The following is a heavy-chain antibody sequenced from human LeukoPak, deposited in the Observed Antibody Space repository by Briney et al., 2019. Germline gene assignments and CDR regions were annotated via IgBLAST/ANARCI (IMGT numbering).Heavy chain of an antibody. CDR3: ARHLVHYYDSSGYRNPPDY. CDR1: GGSISSYY. J-gene: IGHJ4*02. Sequence: SETLSLTCTVSGGSISSYYWGWIRQPPGKGLEWIGGIYYSGSTYYNPSLKSRVTISVDTSKNQFSLKLSSVTAADTAVYYCARHLVHYYDSSGYRNPPDYWGQGTLVTVSS. D-gene: IGHD3-22*01. CDR2: IYYSGST. V-gene: IGHV4-39*01.